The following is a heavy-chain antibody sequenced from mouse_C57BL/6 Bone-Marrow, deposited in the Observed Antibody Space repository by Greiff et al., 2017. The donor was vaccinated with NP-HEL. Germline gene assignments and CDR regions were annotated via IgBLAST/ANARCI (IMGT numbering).Heavy chain of an antibody. Sequence: QVQLKQPGAELVKPGASVKLSCKASGYTFTSYWMHWVKQRPGRGLEWIGRIDPNSGGTKYNEKFKSKATLTVDKPSSTAYMQLSSLTSEDSAVYYCARGNYYGSRRYAMDYWGQGTSVTVSS. CDR2: IDPNSGGT. D-gene: IGHD1-1*01. CDR1: GYTFTSYW. CDR3: ARGNYYGSRRYAMDY. V-gene: IGHV1-72*01. J-gene: IGHJ4*01.